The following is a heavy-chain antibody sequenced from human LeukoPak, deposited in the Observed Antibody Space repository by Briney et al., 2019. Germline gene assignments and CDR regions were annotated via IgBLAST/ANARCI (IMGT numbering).Heavy chain of an antibody. D-gene: IGHD5-18*01. CDR1: GYSISSGYY. Sequence: SETLSLTCTVSGYSISSGYYWGWIRQPPGEGLEGIGSIYHSGSTYYNPPLKSRVTISVDTSKNQFSLKLSSVTAADTAVYYCARARIQQPKFDPWGQGTLVTVSS. J-gene: IGHJ5*02. V-gene: IGHV4-38-2*02. CDR3: ARARIQQPKFDP. CDR2: IYHSGST.